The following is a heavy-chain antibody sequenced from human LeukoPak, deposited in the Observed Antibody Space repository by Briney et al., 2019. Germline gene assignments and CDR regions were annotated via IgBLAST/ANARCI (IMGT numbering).Heavy chain of an antibody. D-gene: IGHD3-10*01. V-gene: IGHV4-39*01. CDR1: GGSISSGDYY. CDR2: IYYSGST. J-gene: IGHJ4*02. CDR3: ARRPYGSGSAFYYFDY. Sequence: SETLSLTCTVSGGSISSGDYYWSWIRQPPGKGLEWIGSIYYSGSTYYNPSLKSRVTISVDTSKNQFSLKLSSVTAADTAVYYCARRPYGSGSAFYYFDYWGQGTLVTVSS.